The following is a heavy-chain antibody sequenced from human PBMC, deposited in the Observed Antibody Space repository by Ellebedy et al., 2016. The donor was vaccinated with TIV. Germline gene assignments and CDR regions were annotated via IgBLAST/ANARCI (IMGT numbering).Heavy chain of an antibody. J-gene: IGHJ3*02. V-gene: IGHV1-8*01. CDR3: AREGDDAFDI. CDR2: MNPNSGKT. Sequence: ASVKVSXXASGYTFISYDINWVRQATGQGLEWMGWMNPNSGKTGNAQKFQGRVTMTRDTSISTAYMELSRLRSDDTAVYYCAREGDDAFDIWGQGTMVTVSS. CDR1: GYTFISYD. D-gene: IGHD2-21*02.